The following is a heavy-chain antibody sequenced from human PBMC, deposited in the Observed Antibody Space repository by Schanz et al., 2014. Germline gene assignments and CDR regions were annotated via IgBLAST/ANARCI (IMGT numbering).Heavy chain of an antibody. CDR2: IGSSSTTM. Sequence: EVYLVESGGGLVQPGGSLRLSCAASGFTFFTYNMNWVRQAPGMGLEWISYIGSSSTTMYYADSVKGRFTISRDNAKNSXXLQMNSLRDEDTAVYYCARDHPHRGVTGYYNDVWGQGTSETVSS. CDR1: GFTFFTYN. J-gene: IGHJ6*02. V-gene: IGHV3-48*02. D-gene: IGHD3-9*01. CDR3: ARDHPHRGVTGYYNDV.